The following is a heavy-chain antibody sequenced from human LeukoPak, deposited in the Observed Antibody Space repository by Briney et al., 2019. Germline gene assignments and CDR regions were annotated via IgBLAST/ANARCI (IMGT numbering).Heavy chain of an antibody. Sequence: SGGSLRLSCAASGFTFSDYYMSWIRQAPGKGLEWVSYISSSGSTIYYADSVKGRFTISRDNAKNSLYLQMDSLRAEDTAVYYRARVAYSSSWYEVGAFDIWGQGTMVTVSS. CDR3: ARVAYSSSWYEVGAFDI. D-gene: IGHD6-13*01. CDR2: ISSSGSTI. CDR1: GFTFSDYY. J-gene: IGHJ3*02. V-gene: IGHV3-11*01.